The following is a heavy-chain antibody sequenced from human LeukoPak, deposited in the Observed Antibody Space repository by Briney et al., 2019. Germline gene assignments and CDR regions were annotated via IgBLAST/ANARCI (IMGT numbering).Heavy chain of an antibody. CDR1: AGSISSRNYY. D-gene: IGHD2-2*01. V-gene: IGHV4-39*01. Sequence: PSETLSLTCSVSAGSISSRNYYWGWIRQPPGKGLEWIGRIYYSGTTYYNPSLRSRVSMSVDTSKNQFCLKLSSVTAADTAVYYCASSLRYCSSTSCYLGWFDSWGQGALVTVSS. CDR2: IYYSGTT. CDR3: ASSLRYCSSTSCYLGWFDS. J-gene: IGHJ5*01.